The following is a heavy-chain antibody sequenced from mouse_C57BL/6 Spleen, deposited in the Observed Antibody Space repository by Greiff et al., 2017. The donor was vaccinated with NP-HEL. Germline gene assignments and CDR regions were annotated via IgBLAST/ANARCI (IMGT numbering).Heavy chain of an antibody. J-gene: IGHJ1*03. D-gene: IGHD1-1*01. CDR3: ARQGYGTFPWYFDV. CDR1: GFTFSSYT. Sequence: EVKLVESGGGLVKPGGSLKLSCAASGFTFSSYTLSWVRQTPEKRLEWVATISGGGGNTYYPDSVKGRFTISRDNAKNTLYLQMSSLRSEDTALYYCARQGYGTFPWYFDVWGTGTTVTVSS. CDR2: ISGGGGNT. V-gene: IGHV5-9*01.